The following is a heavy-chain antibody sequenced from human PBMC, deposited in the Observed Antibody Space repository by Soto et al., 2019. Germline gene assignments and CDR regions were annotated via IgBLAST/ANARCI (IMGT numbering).Heavy chain of an antibody. J-gene: IGHJ3*01. Sequence: ASVKVSCKASGGTFSSYAISWVRQAPGQGLEWMGGIIPIFGTANYAQKFQGRVTITADESTSTAYMELSSLRSEDTAVYYCARAKQLVPEGDAFDFWGQGTMVTVSS. V-gene: IGHV1-69*13. CDR3: ARAKQLVPEGDAFDF. D-gene: IGHD6-13*01. CDR2: IIPIFGTA. CDR1: GGTFSSYA.